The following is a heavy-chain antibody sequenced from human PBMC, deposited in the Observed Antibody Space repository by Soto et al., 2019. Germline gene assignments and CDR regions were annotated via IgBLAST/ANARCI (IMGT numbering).Heavy chain of an antibody. V-gene: IGHV1-3*01. D-gene: IGHD6-19*01. CDR3: ARAQELTAVAGRYYYGMDV. CDR1: GYTFTSYA. Sequence: ASVKVSCKASGYTFTSYAMHWVRQAPGQRLEWMGWINAGNGNTKYSQKFQGRVTITRDTSASTAYMELNSLRAEDTAVYYCARAQELTAVAGRYYYGMDVWGQGTTVTVSS. J-gene: IGHJ6*02. CDR2: INAGNGNT.